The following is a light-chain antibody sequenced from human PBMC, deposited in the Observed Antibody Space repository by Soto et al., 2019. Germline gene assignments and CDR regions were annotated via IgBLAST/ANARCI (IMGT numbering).Light chain of an antibody. V-gene: IGLV2-23*03. Sequence: QSALTQPASVSGSPGQSITISCTGTSSDVGSYNLVSWYQQHPGKAPKLMIYEGSKRPSGVSNRFSGSKSGNTASLTISGLQAEDEADYYCCSYAGSSTFRHGVFGGGTKLTVL. CDR3: CSYAGSSTFRHGV. CDR2: EGS. CDR1: SSDVGSYNL. J-gene: IGLJ2*01.